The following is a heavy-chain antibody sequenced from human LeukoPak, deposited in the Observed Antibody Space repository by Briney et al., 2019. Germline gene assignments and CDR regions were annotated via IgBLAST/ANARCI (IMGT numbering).Heavy chain of an antibody. CDR2: SRNKAKSYAT. J-gene: IGHJ6*02. D-gene: IGHD2-15*01. Sequence: GGSLRLSCAASGFSLNDHFMDWVRQAPGKGLEWVGRSRNKAKSYATEYAASVKGRFTISRDESKNSLYLQMNSLKSEDTAVYYCGRAANRDNYYYAMGVWGRGTTVTVS. V-gene: IGHV3-72*01. CDR3: GRAANRDNYYYAMGV. CDR1: GFSLNDHF.